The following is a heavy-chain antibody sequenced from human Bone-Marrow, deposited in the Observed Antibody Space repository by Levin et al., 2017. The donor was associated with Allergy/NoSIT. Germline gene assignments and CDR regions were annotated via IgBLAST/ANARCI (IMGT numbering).Heavy chain of an antibody. D-gene: IGHD3-3*01. CDR2: IYTSGST. V-gene: IGHV4-4*07. CDR3: ARVSDYPIFGGVAYEDYYYYGMDG. Sequence: RSQTLSLTCTVSGGSISSSYWSWIRQPAGKGLEWIGRIYTSGSTNYNPSPKSRVTMSVDTSKNQFSLKLSSVTAADTAVYYCARVSDYPIFGGVAYEDYYYYGMDGWGQGTTVTVSS. J-gene: IGHJ6*02. CDR1: GGSISSSY.